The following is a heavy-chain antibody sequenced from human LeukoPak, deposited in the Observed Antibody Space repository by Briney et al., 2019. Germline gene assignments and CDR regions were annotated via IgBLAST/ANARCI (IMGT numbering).Heavy chain of an antibody. CDR1: GFTFSSYW. Sequence: GGSLRLSCAASGFTFSSYWIHWVRQAPGKGLVWVSRINTDGSSTSYADSVKGRFTISRDNAKNSLYLQMNTLRPEDTAVYYCARERQNKDFWSGGDYWGQGTLVTVSS. V-gene: IGHV3-74*01. J-gene: IGHJ4*02. CDR3: ARERQNKDFWSGGDY. CDR2: INTDGSST. D-gene: IGHD3-3*01.